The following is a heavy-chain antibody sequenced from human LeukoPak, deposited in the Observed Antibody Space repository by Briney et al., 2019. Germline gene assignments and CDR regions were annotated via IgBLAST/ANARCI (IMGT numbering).Heavy chain of an antibody. CDR1: GDSVSTNTGA. J-gene: IGHJ4*02. CDR3: AREDRGGNGHFDF. D-gene: IGHD1-26*01. CDR2: TYYRTQWYH. V-gene: IGHV6-1*01. Sequence: SHTLSLTCAISGDSVSTNTGAWNWIRQSPSRGLEWQGRTYYRTQWYHDYAVSVKGRISINPDTSKNQFSLQLKSVTREDTAVYYCAREDRGGNGHFDFWGQGTLVGVSS.